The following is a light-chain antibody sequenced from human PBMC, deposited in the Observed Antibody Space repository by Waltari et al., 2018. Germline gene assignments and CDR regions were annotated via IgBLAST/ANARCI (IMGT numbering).Light chain of an antibody. CDR1: QNIYSN. V-gene: IGKV3D-15*01. CDR2: DAS. CDR3: QQYNRWPPIT. Sequence: EIVMTQSPATLSVSPGDRATLSCRASQNIYSNLAWYQQKPGQPPRLLISDASTRATGIPARFTGSGSGTEFTLTISGLQSEDSAVYSCQQYNRWPPITFGQGTRLEIK. J-gene: IGKJ5*01.